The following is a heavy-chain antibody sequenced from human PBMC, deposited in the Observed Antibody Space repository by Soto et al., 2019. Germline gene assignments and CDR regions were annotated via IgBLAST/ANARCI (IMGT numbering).Heavy chain of an antibody. CDR1: GITFSSYS. CDR3: AKSYGDTWNLYYFDS. CDR2: ISGWGGST. V-gene: IGHV3-23*01. J-gene: IGHJ4*02. D-gene: IGHD1-20*01. Sequence: EVQLLESGGGLVQPGGSLRLSCAASGITFSSYSLSWVRQAPGKGLEWVSGISGWGGSTYYADSVRGRFTISRDNSRNKLYLHMNTLRGDDTAVYHCAKSYGDTWNLYYFDSWGQGTLVTVSS.